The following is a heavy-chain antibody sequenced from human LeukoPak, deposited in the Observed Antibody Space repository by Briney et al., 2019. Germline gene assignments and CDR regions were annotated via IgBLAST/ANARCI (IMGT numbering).Heavy chain of an antibody. CDR1: GFTFSDYY. CDR2: IWYDGSNK. V-gene: IGHV3-33*08. Sequence: GGSLRLSCAASGFTFSDYYMSWIRQAPGKGLEWVAVIWYDGSNKYYADSVKGRFTISRDNSKNTLYLQMNSLRAEDTAVYYCARGNYGWFGPFDYWGQGTLVTVSS. D-gene: IGHD3-10*01. J-gene: IGHJ4*02. CDR3: ARGNYGWFGPFDY.